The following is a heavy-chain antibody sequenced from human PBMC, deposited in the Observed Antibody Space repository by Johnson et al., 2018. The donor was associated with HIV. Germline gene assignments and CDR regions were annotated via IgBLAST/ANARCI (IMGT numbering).Heavy chain of an antibody. D-gene: IGHD1-26*01. CDR3: ARSLPGRGSYYAFDI. J-gene: IGHJ3*02. CDR2: ISSGGST. CDR1: GFTVSSNY. V-gene: IGHV3-53*01. Sequence: VQLVESGGGLVQPGGSLRLSCAASGFTVSSNYMSWVRQAPGKGLEGVSVISSGGSTYYADSVKGRFTISRDNSKNTLYLQLNSLRAEDTAVYYCARSLPGRGSYYAFDIWGQGTMVTVSS.